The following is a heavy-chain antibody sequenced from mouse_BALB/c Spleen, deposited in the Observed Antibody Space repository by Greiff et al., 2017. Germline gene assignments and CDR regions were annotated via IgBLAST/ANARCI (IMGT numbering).Heavy chain of an antibody. CDR2: ISTYYGDA. CDR3: ARRSVVAPYWYFDV. CDR1: GYTFTDYA. D-gene: IGHD1-1*01. J-gene: IGHJ1*01. Sequence: QVQLQQSGAELVRPGVSVKISCKGSGYTFTDYAMHWVKQSHAKSLEWIGVISTYYGDASYNQKFKGKATMTVDKSSSTAYMELARLTSEDSAIYYCARRSVVAPYWYFDVWGAGTTVTVSS. V-gene: IGHV1S137*01.